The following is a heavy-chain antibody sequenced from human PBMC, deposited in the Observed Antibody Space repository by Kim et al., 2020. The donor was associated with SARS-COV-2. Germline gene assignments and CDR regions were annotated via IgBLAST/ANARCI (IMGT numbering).Heavy chain of an antibody. CDR1: GGSISSYY. Sequence: SETLSLTCTVSGGSISSYYWSWIRQPPGKGLEWIGYIYYSGSTNYNPSLKSRVTISVDTSKNQFSLKLSTVTAADTAVYYCGRHTRGLAAEYFPHWGQGT. J-gene: IGHJ1*01. D-gene: IGHD1-26*01. CDR2: IYYSGST. V-gene: IGHV4-59*08. CDR3: GRHTRGLAAEYFPH.